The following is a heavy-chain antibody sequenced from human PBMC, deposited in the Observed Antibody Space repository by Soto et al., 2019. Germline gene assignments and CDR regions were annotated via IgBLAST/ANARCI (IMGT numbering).Heavy chain of an antibody. J-gene: IGHJ4*02. CDR2: IYPGDSET. D-gene: IGHD5-12*01. Sequence: PGESLKISCKASGYDFARTWIGWVRQLPGKGLDWLGIIYPGDSETRYSPSFRGQVTFSVDMSISTAYLQWSSLKTSDIAIYYCARLVGAYDSYFDHWGQGTQVTVS. CDR3: ARLVGAYDSYFDH. V-gene: IGHV5-51*01. CDR1: GYDFARTW.